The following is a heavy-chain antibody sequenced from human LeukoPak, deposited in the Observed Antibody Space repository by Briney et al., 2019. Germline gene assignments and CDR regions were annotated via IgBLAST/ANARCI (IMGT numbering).Heavy chain of an antibody. CDR3: AKYPSDSGY. Sequence: PGGSLRLSCAASGFTFKRYEMNWFRQAPGKGLEWVSYISSSSATMYYANSVKGRFTISRDDAKNSLFLQMNSLRAEDTAIYYCAKYPSDSGYWGQGTLVTVSS. V-gene: IGHV3-48*03. D-gene: IGHD1-26*01. J-gene: IGHJ4*02. CDR2: ISSSSATM. CDR1: GFTFKRYE.